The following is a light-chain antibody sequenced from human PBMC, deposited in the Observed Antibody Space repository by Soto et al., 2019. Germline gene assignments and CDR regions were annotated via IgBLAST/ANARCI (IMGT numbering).Light chain of an antibody. V-gene: IGLV2-14*01. CDR2: EVN. CDR1: SSDICAYYY. Sequence: QSALTQPASLSGSPGQSITISCTGTSSDICAYYYLSWFQQHPGKSPKLMISEVNNRPSGFSNRFSGSKSGNTAYLTISGLQVEDEAEYFCVSFTTTXTHVFGTGTKVXV. CDR3: VSFTTTXTHV. J-gene: IGLJ1*01.